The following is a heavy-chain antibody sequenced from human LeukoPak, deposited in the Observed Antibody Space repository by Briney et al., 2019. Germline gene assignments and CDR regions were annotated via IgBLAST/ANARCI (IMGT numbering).Heavy chain of an antibody. CDR2: VSAGGGGI. Sequence: GGSLRLSCAASGFISRDYPMSWVRQTPGKGLEWVSSVSAGGGGIYYADSVKGRFTVSRDDSKNTLYLQMNSLRVEDTALYYCAKESNGRRFDFDYWGQGTLATVSS. V-gene: IGHV3-23*01. CDR3: AKESNGRRFDFDY. D-gene: IGHD1-26*01. J-gene: IGHJ4*02. CDR1: GFISRDYP.